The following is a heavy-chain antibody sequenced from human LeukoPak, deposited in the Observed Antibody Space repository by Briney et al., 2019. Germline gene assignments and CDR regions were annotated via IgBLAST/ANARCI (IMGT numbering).Heavy chain of an antibody. V-gene: IGHV3-23*01. CDR1: GFTFNSYA. CDR2: ICSSGGST. CDR3: AKSPITTYGSGSYYKSWFDP. J-gene: IGHJ5*02. D-gene: IGHD3-10*01. Sequence: GGSLRLSCAASGFTFNSYAMSWVRQAPGKGLEWVSAICSSGGSTYYADSVKGRFTISRDNSKNTLHLQMNSLRAEDTAVYYCAKSPITTYGSGSYYKSWFDPWGQGTLVTVSS.